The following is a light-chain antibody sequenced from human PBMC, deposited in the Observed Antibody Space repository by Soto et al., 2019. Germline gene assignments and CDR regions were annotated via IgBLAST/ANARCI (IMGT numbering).Light chain of an antibody. CDR2: EDN. CDR3: HSYDATNRV. V-gene: IGLV6-57*01. Sequence: NFMLTQPHSVSESPGKKVIISCTRSSGSIASNYVQWYQQRPGSTPTTVIYEDNQRPSGVPDRFSGSIDSSSNSASLTISGLETEDEADYYCHSYDATNRVFGGGTKLTVL. J-gene: IGLJ3*02. CDR1: SGSIASNY.